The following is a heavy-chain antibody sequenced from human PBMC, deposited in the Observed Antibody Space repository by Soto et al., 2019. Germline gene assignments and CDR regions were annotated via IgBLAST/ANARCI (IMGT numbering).Heavy chain of an antibody. J-gene: IGHJ4*02. CDR2: ISYDGSNK. CDR3: AGAKDYGYYGLTLDY. Sequence: QVQLVESGGGVVQPGRSLRLSCAASGFTFSSYAMHWVRQAPGKGLEWVAVISYDGSNKYYADSVKGRFTISRDNSNNTLYLQMNSLRADNTAVYYCAGAKDYGYYGLTLDYWGQGTLVTVSS. D-gene: IGHD4-17*01. CDR1: GFTFSSYA. V-gene: IGHV3-30-3*01.